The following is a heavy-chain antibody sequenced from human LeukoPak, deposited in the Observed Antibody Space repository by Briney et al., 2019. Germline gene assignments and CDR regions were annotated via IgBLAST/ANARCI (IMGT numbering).Heavy chain of an antibody. Sequence: ASVKVSCKASGYTFTGYYMHWVRQAPGQGLEWMGWINPNSGGTNYAQKFEGRVTMTRDTTISAAYMELSRLRSDDPAGYYCARGRIVGATIDYWGQGTLVTVSS. CDR1: GYTFTGYY. V-gene: IGHV1-2*02. J-gene: IGHJ4*02. CDR3: ARGRIVGATIDY. CDR2: INPNSGGT. D-gene: IGHD1-26*01.